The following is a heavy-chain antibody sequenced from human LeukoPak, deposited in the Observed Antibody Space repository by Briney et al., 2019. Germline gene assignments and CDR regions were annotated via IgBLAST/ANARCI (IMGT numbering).Heavy chain of an antibody. CDR2: ISSSSSYI. CDR1: GFTFSSYS. V-gene: IGHV3-21*01. CDR3: ARGARGYYFDY. D-gene: IGHD3-16*01. Sequence: GGSLRLSCAASGFTFSSYSMNWVRQAPGKGLEWVSSISSSSSYIYYADSVKGRFTISRDNAKNSLYLQMNSLRAEDMAVYYCARGARGYYFDYWGQGTLVTVSS. J-gene: IGHJ4*02.